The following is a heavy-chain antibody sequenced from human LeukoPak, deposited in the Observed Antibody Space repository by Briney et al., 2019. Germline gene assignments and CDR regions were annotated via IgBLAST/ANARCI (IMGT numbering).Heavy chain of an antibody. CDR1: GGSISSYY. V-gene: IGHV4-4*07. D-gene: IGHD1-20*01. J-gene: IGHJ6*02. CDR2: IYTSGST. Sequence: PSETLSLTCTVSGGSISSYYWGWIRQPAGKGLEWIGRIYTSGSTNYNPSLRSRVTMSVDTSKNQFSLKLSSVTAADTAVYYCARRRYNWNYAGMDVWGQGTTVTVSS. CDR3: ARRRYNWNYAGMDV.